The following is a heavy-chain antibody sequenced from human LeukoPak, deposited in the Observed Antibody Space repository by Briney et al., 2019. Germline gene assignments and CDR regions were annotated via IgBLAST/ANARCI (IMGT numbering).Heavy chain of an antibody. CDR2: IIPIFSTA. V-gene: IGHV1-69*05. J-gene: IGHJ4*02. Sequence: GASVKVSCKASGGTFSSHAISWVRQAPGQGREWMGGIIPIFSTANYAQKFQGRVTITTDESTSTAYMELSSLRSEDTAVYYCAASITMVRGPFDHWGQGTLVTVSS. D-gene: IGHD3-10*01. CDR3: AASITMVRGPFDH. CDR1: GGTFSSHA.